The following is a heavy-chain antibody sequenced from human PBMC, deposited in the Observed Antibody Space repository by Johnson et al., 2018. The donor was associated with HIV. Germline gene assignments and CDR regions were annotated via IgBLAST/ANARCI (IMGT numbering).Heavy chain of an antibody. CDR1: GFTFDDYA. J-gene: IGHJ3*02. CDR3: AKLSMGDAFDI. D-gene: IGHD2-8*01. V-gene: IGHV3-23*04. Sequence: VQLVESGGGVVRPGGSLRLSCAASGFTFDDYAMSWVRQAPGKGLEWVSAISGSGGSKYYADSVKGRFTISRDNSKNTLYLQLNSLRAEDTAVYYCAKLSMGDAFDIWGQGTMVTVSS. CDR2: ISGSGGSK.